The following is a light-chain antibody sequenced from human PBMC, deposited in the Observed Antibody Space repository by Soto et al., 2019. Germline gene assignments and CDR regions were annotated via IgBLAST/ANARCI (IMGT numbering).Light chain of an antibody. CDR2: GAS. CDR3: QLYNDWSCT. CDR1: QSVSVY. J-gene: IGKJ1*01. Sequence: EIVMTQSPATLSLSPGERATLSCRASQSVSVYLAWYQQKPGQAPRLLFHGASTRATGIPARFSGSGSGTEFTLTISSLQTADFAVYYCQLYNDWSCTFGHGTKVEIK. V-gene: IGKV3D-15*01.